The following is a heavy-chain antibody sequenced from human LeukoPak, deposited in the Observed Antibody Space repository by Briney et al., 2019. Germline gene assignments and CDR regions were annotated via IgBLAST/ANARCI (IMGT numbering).Heavy chain of an antibody. CDR3: ARDFTVTGFDY. J-gene: IGHJ4*02. V-gene: IGHV1-46*01. D-gene: IGHD4-17*01. Sequence: APVKVSFQASGYTFTSYYMHWVRRAPGQGLGWMGIINPSGGSTSYAQKFQGRVTMTRDTSTSTVYMELSSLRSEDTAVYYCARDFTVTGFDYWGQGTLVTVSS. CDR1: GYTFTSYY. CDR2: INPSGGST.